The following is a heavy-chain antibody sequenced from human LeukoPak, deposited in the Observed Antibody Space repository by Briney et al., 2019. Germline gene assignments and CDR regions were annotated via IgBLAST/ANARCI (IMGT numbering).Heavy chain of an antibody. J-gene: IGHJ3*02. CDR3: ARARGYSSSIGAFDI. CDR1: GFTFSSYS. D-gene: IGHD6-13*01. CDR2: ISSSSSTI. V-gene: IGHV3-48*01. Sequence: GGSLRLSCAASGFTFSSYSMNWVRQAPGKGREWVSYISSSSSTIYYADSVKGRFTISRDNAKNSLYLQMNSLRAEDTAVYYCARARGYSSSIGAFDIWGQGTMVTVSS.